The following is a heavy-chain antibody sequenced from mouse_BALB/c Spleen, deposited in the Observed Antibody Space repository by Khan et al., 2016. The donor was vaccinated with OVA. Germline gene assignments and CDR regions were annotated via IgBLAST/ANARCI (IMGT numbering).Heavy chain of an antibody. D-gene: IGHD1-2*01. CDR2: LDPYYGGT. J-gene: IGHJ4*01. Sequence: VQLQQSGPELEKPGASVKISCKASGYSFTGFNMNWVKQSNGKSLEWIGNLDPYYGGTPYNQKFKGKATLTVDKSSSTAYMQLKSLTSEDSAVYYCARGGYGPSYAMDYWGQGTSVTVSS. V-gene: IGHV1-39*01. CDR3: ARGGYGPSYAMDY. CDR1: GYSFTGFN.